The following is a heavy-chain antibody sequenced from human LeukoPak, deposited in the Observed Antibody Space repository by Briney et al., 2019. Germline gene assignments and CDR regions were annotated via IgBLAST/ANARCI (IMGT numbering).Heavy chain of an antibody. CDR3: ARGSYYDSSGYLATFDY. Sequence: PSETLSLTCTVSGGSISSGGYYWSWIRQHPGKGLEWTGYIYYSGSTYYNPSLKSRVTISVDTSKNQFSLKLSSVTAADTAVYYCARGSYYDSSGYLATFDYWGQGTLVTVSS. D-gene: IGHD3-22*01. CDR1: GGSISSGGYY. CDR2: IYYSGST. V-gene: IGHV4-31*03. J-gene: IGHJ4*02.